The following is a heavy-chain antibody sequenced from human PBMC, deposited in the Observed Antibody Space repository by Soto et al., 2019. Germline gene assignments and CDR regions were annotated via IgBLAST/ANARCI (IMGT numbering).Heavy chain of an antibody. CDR2: ISGSGGST. V-gene: IGHV3-23*01. CDR1: GFTFSSYA. J-gene: IGHJ4*02. CDR3: AKDRESVVVTAIGYFDY. Sequence: PGGSLRLSCAASGFTFSSYAMSWVRQAPGKGLEWVSAISGSGGSTYYADSVKGRFTISRDNSKNTLYLQMNSLRAEDTAVYYCAKDRESVVVTAIGYFDYWGQGTLVTVSS. D-gene: IGHD2-21*02.